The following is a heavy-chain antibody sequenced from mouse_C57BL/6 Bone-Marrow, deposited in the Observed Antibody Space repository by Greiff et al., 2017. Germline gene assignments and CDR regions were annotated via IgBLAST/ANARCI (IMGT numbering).Heavy chain of an antibody. J-gene: IGHJ4*01. CDR1: GYTFTSYW. D-gene: IGHD1-1*02. CDR2: IDPSDSYT. CDR3: AREGLFLDYARDY. Sequence: VQLQQPGAELVMPGASVKLSCKASGYTFTSYWMHWVKQRPGQGLEWIGEIDPSDSYTNYNQKFKGKSTLTVDKSSSTAYMQLSSLTSEDSAVYYCAREGLFLDYARDYWGQGTSVTVSS. V-gene: IGHV1-69*01.